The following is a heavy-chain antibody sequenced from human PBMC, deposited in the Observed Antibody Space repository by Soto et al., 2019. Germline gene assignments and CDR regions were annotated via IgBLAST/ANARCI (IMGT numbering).Heavy chain of an antibody. Sequence: SVKVSCKASGGTFSSYAISWVRQAPGQGLEWMGGIIPIFGTANYAQKFQGRVTITADESTSTAYMGLSSLRSEDTAVYYCARVSELSAYFNWFDPWGQGTLVTVSS. V-gene: IGHV1-69*13. CDR3: ARVSELSAYFNWFDP. CDR1: GGTFSSYA. J-gene: IGHJ5*02. CDR2: IIPIFGTA. D-gene: IGHD3-9*01.